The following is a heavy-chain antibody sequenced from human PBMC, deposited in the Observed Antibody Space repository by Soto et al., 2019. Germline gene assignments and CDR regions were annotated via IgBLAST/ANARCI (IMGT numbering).Heavy chain of an antibody. CDR1: GFTFSSYE. Sequence: LRLSCAASGFTFSSYEMNWVRQAPGKGLEWVSYISSSGSTIYYADSVKGRFTISRDNAKNSLYLQMNSLRAEDTAVYYCASANDILTGYPHYYYGMDVWGQGXTVTVYS. CDR2: ISSSGSTI. J-gene: IGHJ6*02. D-gene: IGHD3-9*01. CDR3: ASANDILTGYPHYYYGMDV. V-gene: IGHV3-48*03.